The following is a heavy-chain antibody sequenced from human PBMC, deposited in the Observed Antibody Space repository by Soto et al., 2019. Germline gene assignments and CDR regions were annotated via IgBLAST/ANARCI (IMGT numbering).Heavy chain of an antibody. D-gene: IGHD3-3*01. V-gene: IGHV3-15*01. CDR2: IKSKTDGGTT. CDR1: GFTFSNAW. J-gene: IGHJ6*03. Sequence: EVQLVESGGGLVKPGGSLRLSCAASGFTFSNAWMSWVRQAPGKGLEWVGRIKSKTDGGTTDYAAPVKGRFTISRDDSKNTLYLQMNSLKTEETAVYSCTTRSPLRFLEWLSLYYYYYMDVWGKGTTVTVSS. CDR3: TTRSPLRFLEWLSLYYYYYMDV.